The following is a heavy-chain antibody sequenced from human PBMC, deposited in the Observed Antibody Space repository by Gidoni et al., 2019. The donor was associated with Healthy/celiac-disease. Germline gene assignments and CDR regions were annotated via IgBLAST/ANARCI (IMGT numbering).Heavy chain of an antibody. CDR2: ISGGGGRT. Sequence: EVHLFASVGSLVQPGGSLLLSCASSRFTFFVYAMSWVRKAPGKGLEWVSAISGGGGRTYYADSVKCRFTITRDKSKNTLYLQMNSQRAEDTAVYYCAKVDGDGPICRLCYYDYRDVWGKGTTVTVSS. CDR3: AKVDGDGPICRLCYYDYRDV. V-gene: IGHV3-23*01. D-gene: IGHD3-9*01. CDR1: RFTFFVYA. J-gene: IGHJ6*03.